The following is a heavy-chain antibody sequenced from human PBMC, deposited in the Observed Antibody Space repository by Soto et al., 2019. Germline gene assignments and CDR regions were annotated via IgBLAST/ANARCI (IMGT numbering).Heavy chain of an antibody. Sequence: XGPTLVNPPQTLTLTCIFSCFSLITSGVGVGWIRQPPGKALEWLGFIYWNDDKRYSPSLKSRLTITKDTSKNQVVLTMTNMDPVDTATYYCAKSGSSGWYGWFDPWGQGTLVTVPS. CDR2: IYWNDDK. CDR3: AKSGSSGWYGWFDP. V-gene: IGHV2-5*01. CDR1: CFSLITSGVG. D-gene: IGHD6-19*01. J-gene: IGHJ5*02.